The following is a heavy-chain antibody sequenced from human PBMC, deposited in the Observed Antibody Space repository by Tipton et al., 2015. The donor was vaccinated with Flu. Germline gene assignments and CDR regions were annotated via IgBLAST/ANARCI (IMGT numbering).Heavy chain of an antibody. CDR2: TFHRSEWHN. CDR1: GDSVSSNSVA. Sequence: GLVKPSQTLSLTCAISGDSVSSNSVAWSWIRQSPSRGLEWLGRTFHRSEWHNDYATSVKGRIVINPDTSKNQVSLQVNSVTAADAAVYYCARWDSSYTGDTYFDYWGQGALVTVSS. J-gene: IGHJ4*02. V-gene: IGHV6-1*01. CDR3: ARWDSSYTGDTYFDY. D-gene: IGHD3-3*01.